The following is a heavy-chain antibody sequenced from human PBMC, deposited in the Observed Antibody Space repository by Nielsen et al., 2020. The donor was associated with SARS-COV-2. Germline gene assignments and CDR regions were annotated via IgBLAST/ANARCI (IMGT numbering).Heavy chain of an antibody. Sequence: ASVKVSCKASGYTFTGYYMHWVRQAPGQGLEWMGWINPNSGGTNYAQKFQGRVTMTRDTSISTAYMELSRLRSDDTAVYYCARNHWYYDFWSGSYYYYGMDVWGQGTTVTVSS. D-gene: IGHD3-3*01. CDR1: GYTFTGYY. J-gene: IGHJ6*02. CDR3: ARNHWYYDFWSGSYYYYGMDV. CDR2: INPNSGGT. V-gene: IGHV1-2*02.